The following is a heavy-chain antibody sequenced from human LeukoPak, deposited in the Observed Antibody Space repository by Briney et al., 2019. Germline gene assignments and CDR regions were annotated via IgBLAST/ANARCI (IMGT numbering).Heavy chain of an antibody. Sequence: SVKVSCKASGGTFSSYAISWVRQAPGQGLEWMGRIIPILGIANYAQKFQGRVTITADKSTSTAYMELSSLRSEDTAVYYCARDELPDSSSWYATYYYYYGMDVWGQGTTVTVSS. D-gene: IGHD6-13*01. CDR1: GGTFSSYA. CDR2: IIPILGIA. CDR3: ARDELPDSSSWYATYYYYYGMDV. V-gene: IGHV1-69*04. J-gene: IGHJ6*02.